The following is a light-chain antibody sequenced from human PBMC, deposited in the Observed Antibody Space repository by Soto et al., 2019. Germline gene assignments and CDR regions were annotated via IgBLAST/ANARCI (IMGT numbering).Light chain of an antibody. CDR1: QIISSY. CDR2: AAS. V-gene: IGKV1-39*01. J-gene: IGKJ4*01. Sequence: DIVMTQSPSSLSASVGDRVTITCRASQIISSYLNWYQQKPGKAPNLLIYAASSLQSGVPSRFSGSGSGTDFTLTISSLQPEDFATYYCQQSYSTPPAFGGGTKVDIK. CDR3: QQSYSTPPA.